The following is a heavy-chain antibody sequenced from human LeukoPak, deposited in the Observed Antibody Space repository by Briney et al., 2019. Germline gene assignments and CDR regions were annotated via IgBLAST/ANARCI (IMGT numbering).Heavy chain of an antibody. Sequence: GGSLRLSCAASGLTFSSYSMNWVRQAPGKGLEWVSYISSSSSTIYYADSVKGRFTISRDNAKNSLYLQMNSLRAEDTAVYYCARARPELVPAAIHYYYYYYMDVWGKGTTVTVSS. CDR2: ISSSSSTI. CDR1: GLTFSSYS. D-gene: IGHD2-2*02. CDR3: ARARPELVPAAIHYYYYYYMDV. V-gene: IGHV3-48*04. J-gene: IGHJ6*03.